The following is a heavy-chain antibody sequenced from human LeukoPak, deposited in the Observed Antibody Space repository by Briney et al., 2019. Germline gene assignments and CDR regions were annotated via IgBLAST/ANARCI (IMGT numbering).Heavy chain of an antibody. J-gene: IGHJ5*02. CDR2: IYPGDSDT. D-gene: IGHD3-3*01. CDR3: ARRDNYDFWSGYYEVGYWFDP. V-gene: IGHV5-51*01. Sequence: PGESLKISCKGSGYSFTSYWIGWVRQMPGKGLEWMGIIYPGDSDTRYSPSFQGQDTISADKSISTAYLQWSSLKASDTAMYYCARRDNYDFWSGYYEVGYWFDPWGQGTLVTVSS. CDR1: GYSFTSYW.